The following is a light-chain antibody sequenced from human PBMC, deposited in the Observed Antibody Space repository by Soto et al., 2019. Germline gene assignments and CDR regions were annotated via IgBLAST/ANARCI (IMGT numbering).Light chain of an antibody. J-gene: IGKJ3*01. CDR3: QQYGSSPFT. CDR2: GAS. V-gene: IGKV3-20*01. Sequence: EIVVTQAPGTLSLSTEERATLSCRASQSVSSNYLTWYQHTPGQAPRLLIYGASSRATGIPDRFSGSGSGTDFTLTISRLEPEDFAVYYCQQYGSSPFTFGPGTQVDIK. CDR1: QSVSSNY.